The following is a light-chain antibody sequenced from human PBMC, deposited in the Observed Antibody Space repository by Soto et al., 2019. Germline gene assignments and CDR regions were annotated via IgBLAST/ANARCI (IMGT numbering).Light chain of an antibody. V-gene: IGLV1-44*01. J-gene: IGLJ2*01. CDR3: AAWDDSLNGVV. CDR1: SSNIGSNT. Sequence: QSVLTQPPSASGTPGLRVIISCSGSSSNIGSNTVNWYQQLPGTAPKLLIYSNNQRPSGVPDRFSGSKSGTSASLAISGLQSEDEADYYCAAWDDSLNGVVFGGGTKVTVL. CDR2: SNN.